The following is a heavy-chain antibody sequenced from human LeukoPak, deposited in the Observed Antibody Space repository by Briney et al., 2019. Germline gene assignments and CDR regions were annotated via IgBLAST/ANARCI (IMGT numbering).Heavy chain of an antibody. V-gene: IGHV1-18*04. J-gene: IGHJ3*02. CDR1: GYTFSGYY. Sequence: ASVKVSCKASGYTFSGYYMHWVRQAPGQGLEWMGWISGYNGNTNYAQKLQGRVTMTTDTSTSTAYMELRSLKSDDTAVYYCASLKNYYDSSGYLVTDAFDIWGQGTMVTVSS. CDR3: ASLKNYYDSSGYLVTDAFDI. D-gene: IGHD3-22*01. CDR2: ISGYNGNT.